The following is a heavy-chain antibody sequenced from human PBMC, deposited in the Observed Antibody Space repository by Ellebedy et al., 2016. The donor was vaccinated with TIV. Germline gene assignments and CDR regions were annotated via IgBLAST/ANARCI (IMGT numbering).Heavy chain of an antibody. Sequence: AASVKVSCKASGYTFTRYYMHWVRQAPGQGLEWMAWINPNSGDTDYAQKFQGRVTVTRDTSTSTAFLELSRLRSDDTAVYYCTRDLTNIVSGDYWGQGTLVTVSS. D-gene: IGHD5/OR15-5a*01. CDR1: GYTFTRYY. V-gene: IGHV1-2*02. CDR2: INPNSGDT. CDR3: TRDLTNIVSGDY. J-gene: IGHJ4*02.